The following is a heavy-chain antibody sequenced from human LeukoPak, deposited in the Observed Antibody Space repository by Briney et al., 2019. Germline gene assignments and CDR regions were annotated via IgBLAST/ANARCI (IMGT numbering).Heavy chain of an antibody. Sequence: PSETLSLTCIVSGGSISGSTYYWGWIRQPPGKGLEWIATIYYSGTTYYNPSLKSRVTISVDTSKNQFSLKLSSVTAADTAVYHCARQKTTVDYWGQGTLVTVSS. D-gene: IGHD4-11*01. CDR3: ARQKTTVDY. CDR2: IYYSGTT. CDR1: GGSISGSTYY. V-gene: IGHV4-39*01. J-gene: IGHJ4*02.